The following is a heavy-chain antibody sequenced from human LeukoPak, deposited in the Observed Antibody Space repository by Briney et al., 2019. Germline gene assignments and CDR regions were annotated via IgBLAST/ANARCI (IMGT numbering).Heavy chain of an antibody. D-gene: IGHD6-19*01. CDR2: INPSGGST. V-gene: IGHV1-46*01. J-gene: IGHJ3*02. CDR3: ASKARIAVDDAFDI. Sequence: SSVKVSCKVSGYTFTRYYLYWVRQAPGQGLEWMGVINPSGGSTTSAQKFQGRVTMPRDTSTTTVYMELSSLRSEGTAVYYCASKARIAVDDAFDIWGQGTMVTVSS. CDR1: GYTFTRYY.